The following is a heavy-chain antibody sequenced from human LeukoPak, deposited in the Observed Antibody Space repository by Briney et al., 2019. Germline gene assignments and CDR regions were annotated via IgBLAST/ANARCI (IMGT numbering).Heavy chain of an antibody. CDR1: GFTFSSYE. J-gene: IGHJ6*03. D-gene: IGHD3-10*02. CDR2: ISSSASTI. Sequence: GGSLRLSCAASGFTFSSYEMNWVRQAPGKGREWVSYISSSASTIYYADSVKGRFTISRDNAKNSLYLQMNSLRAEDTAVYYCAELGITMIGGVWGKGTTVTISS. CDR3: AELGITMIGGV. V-gene: IGHV3-48*03.